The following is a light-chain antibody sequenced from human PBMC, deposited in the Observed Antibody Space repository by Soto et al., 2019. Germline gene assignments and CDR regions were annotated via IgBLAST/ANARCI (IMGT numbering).Light chain of an antibody. Sequence: QSVVTQPASVSGSPGQSITISCTGTIIDVGGYNYVSWYQQHPGKAPKLMIYEVSNRPSGVSNRFSGSKSGNTASLTISGLQAEDEADYYCSSYTSSTFYVFGTGTKVTVL. CDR1: IIDVGGYNY. CDR3: SSYTSSTFYV. V-gene: IGLV2-14*01. CDR2: EVS. J-gene: IGLJ1*01.